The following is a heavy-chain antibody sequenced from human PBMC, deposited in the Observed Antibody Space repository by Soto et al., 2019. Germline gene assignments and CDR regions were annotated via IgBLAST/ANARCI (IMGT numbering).Heavy chain of an antibody. Sequence: GASVKVSCKASGYTFTGYYMHWVRQAPGQGLEWVGWMNPDSGNTGYAQNFQGRVTMTGNTSISSVYMELSSLTSEDTAVYYCARRRGSNGWFDLWGQGTLVTVSS. CDR1: GYTFTGYY. D-gene: IGHD2-8*01. CDR3: ARRRGSNGWFDL. CDR2: MNPDSGNT. V-gene: IGHV1-8*02. J-gene: IGHJ5*02.